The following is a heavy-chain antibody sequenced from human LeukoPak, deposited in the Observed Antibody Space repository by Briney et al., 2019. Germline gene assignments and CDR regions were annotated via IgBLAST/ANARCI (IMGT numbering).Heavy chain of an antibody. V-gene: IGHV3-7*01. CDR1: GFTFGTYW. CDR3: ARDLGAAAWFDP. Sequence: PGGSLRLSCEASGFTFGTYWMSWVRQAPGKGLEWVANIKQDGSETYYVDSVKGRFAISRDNAKYSLFLQMNSLRAEDTAVYYCARDLGAAAWFDPWGQGTLVTVSS. J-gene: IGHJ5*02. CDR2: IKQDGSET. D-gene: IGHD6-13*01.